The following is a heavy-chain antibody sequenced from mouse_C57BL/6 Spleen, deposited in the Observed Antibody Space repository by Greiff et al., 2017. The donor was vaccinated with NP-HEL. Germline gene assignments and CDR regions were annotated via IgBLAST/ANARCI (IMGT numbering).Heavy chain of an antibody. D-gene: IGHD2-2*01. CDR1: GFSLTSYG. CDR3: ARHDYGYDGYAMDY. CDR2: IWSDGST. Sequence: QVQLKESGPGLVAPSQSLSITCTVSGFSLTSYGVHWVRQPPGKGLEWLVVIWSDGSTTYNSALKSRLSISKDNSKSQVFLKMNSLQTDDTAMYYWARHDYGYDGYAMDYWGQGTSVTVSS. J-gene: IGHJ4*01. V-gene: IGHV2-6-1*01.